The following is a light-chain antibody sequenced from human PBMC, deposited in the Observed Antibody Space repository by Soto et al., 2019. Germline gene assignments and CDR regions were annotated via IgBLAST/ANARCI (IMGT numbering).Light chain of an antibody. CDR2: EAS. J-gene: IGKJ4*01. V-gene: IGKV3-11*01. CDR1: QSVTNC. CDR3: QQRYNWPLT. Sequence: EIVLTQSPATLSLSPGERATLSCRASQSVTNCLAWYQQKPGEAPRLLIYEASNRATGIPARFSGSGSGTDLTLTISSLEPEDFAVYYCQQRYNWPLTFGGGTKVEIK.